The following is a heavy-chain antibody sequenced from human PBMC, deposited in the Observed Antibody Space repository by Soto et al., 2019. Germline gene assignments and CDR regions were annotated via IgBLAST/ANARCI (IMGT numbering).Heavy chain of an antibody. D-gene: IGHD3-22*01. V-gene: IGHV3-30*03. CDR2: ISYDGDNE. J-gene: IGHJ4*02. CDR1: GFTFSNYG. CDR3: ARDYYLYYDSSGYYRPPAY. Sequence: PGGSLRLSCAASGFTFSNYGMHWVRQAPGKGLEWVAIISYDGDNEYYADSVRGRFTISRDNSKNTLYLQTNSLRHEDTAVYYCARDYYLYYDSSGYYRPPAYRAQRTPVTGSS.